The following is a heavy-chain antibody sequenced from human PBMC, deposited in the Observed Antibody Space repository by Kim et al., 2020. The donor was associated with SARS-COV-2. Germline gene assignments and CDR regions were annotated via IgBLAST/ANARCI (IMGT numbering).Heavy chain of an antibody. Sequence: GGSLRLSCAASGFTFSSYAMHWVRQAPGKGLEWVAVISYDGSNKYYADSVKGRFTISRDNSKNTLYLQMNSLRAEDTAVYYCARAKQSYYYGMDVWAKGPRSPSP. CDR1: GFTFSSYA. V-gene: IGHV3-30-3*01. CDR2: ISYDGSNK. J-gene: IGHJ6*02. CDR3: ARAKQSYYYGMDV.